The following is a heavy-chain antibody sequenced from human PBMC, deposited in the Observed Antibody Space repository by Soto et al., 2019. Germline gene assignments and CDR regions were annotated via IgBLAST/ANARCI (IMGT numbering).Heavy chain of an antibody. CDR2: IIPIFGTA. CDR1: GGTFSSYA. D-gene: IGHD6-6*01. CDR3: ARFGESRAARPPPNWFEP. J-gene: IGHJ5*02. V-gene: IGHV1-69*13. Sequence: SVKVSCKASGGTFSSYAISWVRQAPGQGLEWMGGIIPIFGTANYAQKFQGRVTITADESTSTAYMELSSLRSEDTAVYYCARFGESRAARPPPNWFEPWGQGTLVTVSS.